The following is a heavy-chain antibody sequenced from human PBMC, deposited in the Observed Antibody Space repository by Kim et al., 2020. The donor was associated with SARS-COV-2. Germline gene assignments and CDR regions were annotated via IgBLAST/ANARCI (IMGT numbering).Heavy chain of an antibody. CDR3: ARHRSGSYRLD. J-gene: IGHJ4*02. CDR2: T. D-gene: IGHD3-10*01. Sequence: TYSNPSLKSRVTISVDTSKNQFSLKLSSVTAADTAVYYCARHRSGSYRLDWGQGTLVTVSS. V-gene: IGHV4-39*01.